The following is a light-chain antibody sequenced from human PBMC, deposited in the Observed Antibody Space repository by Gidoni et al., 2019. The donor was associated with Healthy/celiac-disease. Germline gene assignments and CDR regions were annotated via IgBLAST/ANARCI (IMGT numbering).Light chain of an antibody. V-gene: IGKV3-20*01. Sequence: EIVLTQSPGTLSLSPVERATLSCRASQSVSSSYVAWYQQKPGQAPRLLIYGASSRATGIPDRVSGSGSGTDFTLTISRLEPEDFAVYYCQQYGSSPQTFGQGNKVEIK. CDR1: QSVSSSY. J-gene: IGKJ1*01. CDR3: QQYGSSPQT. CDR2: GAS.